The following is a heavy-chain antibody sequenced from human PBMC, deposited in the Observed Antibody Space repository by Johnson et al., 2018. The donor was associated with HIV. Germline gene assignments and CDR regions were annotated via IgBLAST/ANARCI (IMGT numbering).Heavy chain of an antibody. D-gene: IGHD3-3*01. J-gene: IGHJ3*02. V-gene: IGHV3-30*14. Sequence: QVQLVESGGGVVQPGRSLRLSCAASRFTFSSYAMHWVRQAPGKGLEWVAILSYDGPNKYYPGSVKGRFTLSRDNAKNSLYLQMTSLRAGDTAVYDCARARLGYDFWSGQPGGAFDIWGQGTMFTVSS. CDR3: ARARLGYDFWSGQPGGAFDI. CDR1: RFTFSSYA. CDR2: LSYDGPNK.